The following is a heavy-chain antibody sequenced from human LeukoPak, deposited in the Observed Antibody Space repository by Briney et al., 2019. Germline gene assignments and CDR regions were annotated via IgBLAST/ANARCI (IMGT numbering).Heavy chain of an antibody. CDR1: GFTFSSYG. CDR2: ISYDGSNK. D-gene: IGHD6-13*01. Sequence: GGSLRLSCAASGFTFSSYGMHWVRQAPGKGLEWVAVISYDGSNKYYADSVKGRFTISRDNSKNTLYLQMNSLRAEDTAVYYCAKVAAAALGPHDYWGQGTLVTVSP. CDR3: AKVAAAALGPHDY. V-gene: IGHV3-30*18. J-gene: IGHJ4*02.